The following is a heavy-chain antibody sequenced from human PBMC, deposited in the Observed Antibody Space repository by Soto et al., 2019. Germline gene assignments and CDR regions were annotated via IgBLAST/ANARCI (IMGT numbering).Heavy chain of an antibody. Sequence: QVQLVESGGGVVQPGRSLRLSCAASGFTFSNYGMHWVRQAPGKGLEWVAVILSDGSNRYHADSVKDRFTISRDNSKNTLYLQMNSLRAEDTAVYYCARDDEYSGNGMDVWGQGTTVTVS. CDR1: GFTFSNYG. CDR2: ILSDGSNR. D-gene: IGHD3-10*01. CDR3: ARDDEYSGNGMDV. V-gene: IGHV3-33*01. J-gene: IGHJ6*02.